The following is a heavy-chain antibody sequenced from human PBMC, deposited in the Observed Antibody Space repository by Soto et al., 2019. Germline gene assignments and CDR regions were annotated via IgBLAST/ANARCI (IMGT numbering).Heavy chain of an antibody. CDR3: ASGGSYPHDAFDI. D-gene: IGHD1-26*01. Sequence: ASVKVSGKASGCTFTSYGISWVRQAPGQGLEWMGWISAYNGNTNYAQKLQGRVTMTTDASTSTAYMELRSLRSDDTAVYYCASGGSYPHDAFDIWGQGTMVTVS. V-gene: IGHV1-18*04. J-gene: IGHJ3*02. CDR2: ISAYNGNT. CDR1: GCTFTSYG.